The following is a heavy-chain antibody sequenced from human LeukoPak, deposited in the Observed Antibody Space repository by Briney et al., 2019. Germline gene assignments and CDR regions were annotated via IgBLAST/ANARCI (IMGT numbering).Heavy chain of an antibody. CDR2: MNPNSGNT. J-gene: IGHJ4*02. D-gene: IGHD3-10*01. Sequence: ASVKVSCKACGYTFTGYYMHWVRRAPGQGLEWMGWMNPNSGNTGYAQKFQGRVTMTRNTSISTAYMELSSLRSEDTAVYYCARDSQRGVTDYWGQGTLVTVSS. V-gene: IGHV1-8*02. CDR3: ARDSQRGVTDY. CDR1: GYTFTGYY.